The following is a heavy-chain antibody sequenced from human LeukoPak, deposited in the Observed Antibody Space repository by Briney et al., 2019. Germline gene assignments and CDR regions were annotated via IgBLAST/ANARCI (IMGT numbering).Heavy chain of an antibody. CDR3: ASFRNTDI. J-gene: IGHJ3*02. Sequence: GGSLRLSCAASGLTFSTYWMHWVRQAPGKGLVWVSRIDPDGSTAYADSVRGRFTISRDNAKNTLYLQMNSLRVEDTAVCYCASFRNTDIWGQGTTVTVSP. V-gene: IGHV3-74*03. CDR1: GLTFSTYW. D-gene: IGHD2/OR15-2a*01. CDR2: IDPDGST.